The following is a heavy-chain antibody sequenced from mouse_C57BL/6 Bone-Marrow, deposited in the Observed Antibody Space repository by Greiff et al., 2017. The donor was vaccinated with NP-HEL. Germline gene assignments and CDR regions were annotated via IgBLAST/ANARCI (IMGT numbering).Heavy chain of an antibody. D-gene: IGHD1-1*01. CDR2: INPSNGGT. J-gene: IGHJ2*01. V-gene: IGHV1-53*01. CDR1: GYTFTSYW. Sequence: QVQLQQPGTELVKPGASVKLSCKASGYTFTSYWMHWVKQRPGQGLEWIGNINPSNGGTNYNEKFKSKATLPVDKSSSTAYRQLSMLTSEDSAVDYCARGYYYGSSYYFDYGGQGTTLTVSS. CDR3: ARGYYYGSSYYFDY.